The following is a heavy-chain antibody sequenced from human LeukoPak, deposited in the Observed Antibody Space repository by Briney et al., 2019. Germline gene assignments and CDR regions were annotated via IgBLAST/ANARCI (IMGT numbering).Heavy chain of an antibody. CDR2: IYYSGST. J-gene: IGHJ4*02. V-gene: IGHV4-31*03. CDR3: ARGLSGYSSLFDY. Sequence: PSETLSLTCTVSGGSISSGGYYWSWIRQHPGKGLEWIGYIYYSGSTYYNPSLKSRVTISVDASKNQFSLKLSSVTAADTAVYYCARGLSGYSSLFDYWGQGTLVTVSS. D-gene: IGHD3-22*01. CDR1: GGSISSGGYY.